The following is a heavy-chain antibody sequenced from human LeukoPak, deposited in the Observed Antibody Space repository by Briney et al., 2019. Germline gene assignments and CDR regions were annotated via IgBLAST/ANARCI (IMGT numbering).Heavy chain of an antibody. CDR3: ARAPAVEGYYPPHYYYYYMDV. CDR2: MNPNSGNT. CDR1: GYTFTSYD. D-gene: IGHD3-10*01. Sequence: ASVKVSCKASGYTFTSYDINWVRQATGQGLEWMGWMNPNSGNTGYAQKLQGRVTMTRNTSISTAYMELSSLRSEDTAVYYCARAPAVEGYYPPHYYYYYMDVWGKGTTVTISS. J-gene: IGHJ6*03. V-gene: IGHV1-8*01.